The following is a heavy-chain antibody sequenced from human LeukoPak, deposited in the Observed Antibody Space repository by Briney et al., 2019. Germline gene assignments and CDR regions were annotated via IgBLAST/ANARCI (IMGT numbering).Heavy chain of an antibody. J-gene: IGHJ4*02. Sequence: ASETLSLTCTVSGGSISSGGYYWSWIRQHPGKGLEWIGYIYYSGSTYYNPSLKSRVTISVDTSKNQFSLKLSSVTAADTAVYYCANSGGQQIDYWGQGTLVTVSS. CDR2: IYYSGST. CDR3: ANSGGQQIDY. V-gene: IGHV4-31*03. CDR1: GGSISSGGYY. D-gene: IGHD1-14*01.